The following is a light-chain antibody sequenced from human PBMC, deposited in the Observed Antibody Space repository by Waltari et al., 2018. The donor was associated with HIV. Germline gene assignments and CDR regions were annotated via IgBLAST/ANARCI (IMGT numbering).Light chain of an antibody. Sequence: EIVLTQSPATMTSSPGERATLSCRASQSVSSYLAWYQQKPGQAPRLLIYDASNRATGIPARFSGSGSVTDFTLTISSLEPEDFAVYYCQQRSNWPRTFGGGTKVEIK. J-gene: IGKJ4*01. V-gene: IGKV3-11*01. CDR1: QSVSSY. CDR3: QQRSNWPRT. CDR2: DAS.